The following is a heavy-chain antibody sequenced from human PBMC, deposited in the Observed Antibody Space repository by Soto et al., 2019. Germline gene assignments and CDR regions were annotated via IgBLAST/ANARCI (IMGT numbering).Heavy chain of an antibody. CDR3: ARDVGLDSDDFFAY. CDR2: IRGDGGQT. D-gene: IGHD3-9*01. Sequence: GGSLRLACTASGFTFTSYGMGWVRQAPGKGLQWVSTIRGDGGQTHYTDSVKGRFSISRDNSKNTVYLQMDSLRAEDTAMYFCARDVGLDSDDFFAYWGQGTQVTVSS. CDR1: GFTFTSYG. J-gene: IGHJ4*02. V-gene: IGHV3-23*01.